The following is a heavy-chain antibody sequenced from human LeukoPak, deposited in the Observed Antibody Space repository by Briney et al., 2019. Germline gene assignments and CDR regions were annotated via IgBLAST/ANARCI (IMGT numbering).Heavy chain of an antibody. D-gene: IGHD6-13*01. CDR2: IYYSGST. Sequence: SETLSLTCTVSGGSISSYYWSWIRQPPGKGLEWIGYIYYSGSTNYNPSLKSRLTISVDTSKNQFSLKLTSVTAADTTVYYCSRATSSWRPFDYWGQGALVTVSS. CDR3: SRATSSWRPFDY. J-gene: IGHJ4*02. CDR1: GGSISSYY. V-gene: IGHV4-59*01.